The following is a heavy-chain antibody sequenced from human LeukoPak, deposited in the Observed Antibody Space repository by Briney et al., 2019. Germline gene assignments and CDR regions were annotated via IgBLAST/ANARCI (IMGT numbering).Heavy chain of an antibody. D-gene: IGHD3-16*01. CDR3: VRQMIRFWFDP. J-gene: IGHJ5*02. CDR1: GFTFSLYW. V-gene: IGHV3-7*01. CDR2: INPDGSQK. Sequence: GGSLRLSCAASGFTFSLYWMTWVRQSPGKGLEWVADINPDGSQKYSVDSVKGRFTISRDNAKNSLFLQMNSLRAEDTAVYYCVRQMIRFWFDPWGQGTLVTVSS.